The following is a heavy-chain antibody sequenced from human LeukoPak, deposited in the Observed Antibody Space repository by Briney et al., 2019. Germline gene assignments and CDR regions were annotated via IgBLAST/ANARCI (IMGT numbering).Heavy chain of an antibody. Sequence: GGSLRLSCAASGFTFSSYAVHWVRQAPGKGLEWVASISYDGSNKYYADSVKGRFTISRDNSTNTLYLQMISLRAEDTAVYYCARVKGYYYDSSGFYFDYWGQGTLVTVSS. CDR2: ISYDGSNK. CDR1: GFTFSSYA. V-gene: IGHV3-30-3*01. CDR3: ARVKGYYYDSSGFYFDY. J-gene: IGHJ4*02. D-gene: IGHD3-22*01.